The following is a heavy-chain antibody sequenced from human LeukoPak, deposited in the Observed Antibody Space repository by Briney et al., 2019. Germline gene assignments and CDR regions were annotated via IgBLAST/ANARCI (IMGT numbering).Heavy chain of an antibody. CDR1: GFTVSSNY. V-gene: IGHV3-53*01. J-gene: IGHJ4*02. CDR2: IYSGGST. D-gene: IGHD2-8*02. Sequence: PGGSLRLSCAASGFTVSSNYMSWVRQAPGKGLEWVSVIYSGGSTYYADSVKGRFTISRDNSKNTLNLQMNSLRAEDTAVYYCARLDRWLWYFDYWGQGTLVTVSS. CDR3: ARLDRWLWYFDY.